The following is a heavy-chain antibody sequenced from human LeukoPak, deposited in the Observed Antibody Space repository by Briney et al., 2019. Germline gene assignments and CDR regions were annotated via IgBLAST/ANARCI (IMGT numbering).Heavy chain of an antibody. D-gene: IGHD2/OR15-2a*01. V-gene: IGHV3-13*01. CDR2: IDTAGDR. CDR3: ARGGSLYDASYYYYLDV. CDR1: GFTFRNYD. J-gene: IGHJ6*03. Sequence: PGGSLRLSCAASGFTFRNYDMHWVRQASGQGLEWVSVIDTAGDRNYPVSVKGRFTISSENAKSSFYLQMNNLRAGDTAVYYCARGGSLYDASYYYYLDVWGKGTRVTVSS.